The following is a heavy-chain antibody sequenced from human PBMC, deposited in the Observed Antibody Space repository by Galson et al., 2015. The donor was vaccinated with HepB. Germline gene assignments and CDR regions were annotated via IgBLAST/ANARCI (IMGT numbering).Heavy chain of an antibody. J-gene: IGHJ5*02. D-gene: IGHD2-15*01. Sequence: SVKVSCKVSGYTLTELSMHWVRQAPGKGLEWMGGFDPEDGETIYAQKFQGRVTMTEDTSTDTAYMELSSLRSEDTAVYYCATDLRFPFCSGGSCYRKGFDPWGQGTLVTVSS. CDR1: GYTLTELS. V-gene: IGHV1-24*01. CDR3: ATDLRFPFCSGGSCYRKGFDP. CDR2: FDPEDGET.